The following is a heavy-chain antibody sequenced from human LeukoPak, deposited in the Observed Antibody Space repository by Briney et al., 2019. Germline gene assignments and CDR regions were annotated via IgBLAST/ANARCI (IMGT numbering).Heavy chain of an antibody. D-gene: IGHD6-19*01. Sequence: ASVKVSCKAFGYTFTSNYMHWVRQAPGQGPEWMGVISPSGGSTTYAQKFQGRVTLTRDMSTSTDYLELSSLRSDDTAVYYCARDLKMGYTSGRHSWGTGSSNDYWGQGTLVTVSS. J-gene: IGHJ4*02. CDR3: ARDLKMGYTSGRHSWGTGSSNDY. CDR1: GYTFTSNY. CDR2: ISPSGGST. V-gene: IGHV1-46*01.